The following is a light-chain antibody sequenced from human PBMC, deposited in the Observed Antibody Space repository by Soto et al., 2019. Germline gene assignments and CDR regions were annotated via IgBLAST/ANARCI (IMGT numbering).Light chain of an antibody. V-gene: IGLV2-14*03. CDR1: RSDVGGYNF. Sequence: QSALTQPASVSGSPGQSITISCTGTRSDVGGYNFVSWYQQHPGKVPKLLIYDVTHRPSGVSNRFSGSKSANTASLTISGLPAEDEADYYCSSYTSTNTLVFGGGTKLTVL. J-gene: IGLJ2*01. CDR3: SSYTSTNTLV. CDR2: DVT.